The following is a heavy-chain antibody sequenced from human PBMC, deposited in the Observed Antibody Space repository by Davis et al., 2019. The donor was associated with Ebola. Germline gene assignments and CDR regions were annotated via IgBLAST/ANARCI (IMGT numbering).Heavy chain of an antibody. CDR1: GFTFSSYA. V-gene: IGHV3-48*02. CDR3: ASEFWSGYLYGMDV. CDR2: ISSSSSTI. D-gene: IGHD3-3*01. Sequence: GGSLRLSCAASGFTFSSYAMSWVRQAPGKGLEWVSYISSSSSTIYYADSVKGRFTISRDNAKNSLYLQMNSLRDEDTAVYYCASEFWSGYLYGMDVWGKGTTVTVSS. J-gene: IGHJ6*04.